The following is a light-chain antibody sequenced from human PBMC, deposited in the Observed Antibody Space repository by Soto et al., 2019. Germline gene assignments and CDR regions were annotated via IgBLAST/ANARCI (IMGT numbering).Light chain of an antibody. J-gene: IGLJ3*02. Sequence: QSVLTQPRSVSGSPGQSVTISCTGTSSDVGGYNYVSWYQQHPGKVPKLMIYDVSKWPSGVPDRFSGSRSGNTASLTISGLQADDEADYYCCSYAGSYTLVFGGGTKLTVL. CDR1: SSDVGGYNY. V-gene: IGLV2-11*01. CDR3: CSYAGSYTLV. CDR2: DVS.